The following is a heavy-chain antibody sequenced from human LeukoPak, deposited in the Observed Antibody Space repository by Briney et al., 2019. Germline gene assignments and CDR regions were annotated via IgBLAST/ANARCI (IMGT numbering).Heavy chain of an antibody. CDR1: GFTFSDYY. Sequence: PGGSLRLSCAASGFTFSDYYMSWIRQAPGKGLEWVSSITSSSVGIYYADSVKGRFTISRDNAKNLLYLQMNSLRAEDTAVYYCAGGYIVGYFDYWGQGTLVTVSS. V-gene: IGHV3-69-1*02. CDR3: AGGYIVGYFDY. J-gene: IGHJ4*02. CDR2: ITSSSVGI. D-gene: IGHD5-12*01.